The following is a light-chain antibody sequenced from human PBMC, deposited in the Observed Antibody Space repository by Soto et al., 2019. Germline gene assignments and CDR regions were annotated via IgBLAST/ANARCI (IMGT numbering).Light chain of an antibody. J-gene: IGLJ3*02. CDR1: SSNIGSNT. CDR3: AAWDDSLKRV. V-gene: IGLV1-44*01. Sequence: QSVLTQPPSASGTPGQRVTISCSGSSSNIGSNTVNWYQQLPGTAPKLLIYSNNQRPSGVPDRFSGSKSGNSAALAISGLQSEDEDDYYCAAWDDSLKRVFGGGTKLTVL. CDR2: SNN.